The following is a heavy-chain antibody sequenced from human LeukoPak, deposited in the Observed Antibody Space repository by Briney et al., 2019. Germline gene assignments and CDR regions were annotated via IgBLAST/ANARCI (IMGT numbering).Heavy chain of an antibody. CDR2: INNVGSST. CDR3: ARGLYYGMDV. V-gene: IGHV3-74*01. Sequence: GGSLRLSCAASGFTFSTYWMHWVRQVPGKGLVWVSRINNVGSSTTYADSVKGRFTTSRDNAKNTLYLQMNSLRVEDTAVYYCARGLYYGMDVWGQGTTVTVSS. CDR1: GFTFSTYW. J-gene: IGHJ6*02.